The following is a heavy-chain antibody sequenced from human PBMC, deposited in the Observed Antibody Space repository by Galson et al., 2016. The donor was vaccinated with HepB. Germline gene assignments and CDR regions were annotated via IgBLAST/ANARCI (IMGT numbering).Heavy chain of an antibody. CDR1: GESFRDYY. V-gene: IGHV4-34*01. J-gene: IGHJ4*02. CDR2: INRNGNT. CDR3: ARGNGVTIFGPRERPNDF. D-gene: IGHD3-3*01. Sequence: ETLSLTCAVYGESFRDYYWTWIRQPPGKGLAWIGEINRNGNTNYNPSLKSRVTISVDKSKKQFSLKETSVTAADTAVYYCARGNGVTIFGPRERPNDFWGQGTPVTVSS.